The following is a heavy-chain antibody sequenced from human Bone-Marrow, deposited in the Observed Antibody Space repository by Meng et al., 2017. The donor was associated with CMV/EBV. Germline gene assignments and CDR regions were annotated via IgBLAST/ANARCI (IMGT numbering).Heavy chain of an antibody. J-gene: IGHJ6*02. CDR2: MNPNSGNT. CDR1: GYTFTGYY. CDR3: ARDFRVPAAMPVCCEGYYYYYGMDV. Sequence: ASVKVSCKASGYTFTGYYMHWVRQATGQGLEWMGWMNPNSGNTGYAQKFQGRVTITRNTSISTAYMELSSLRSEDTAVYYCARDFRVPAAMPVCCEGYYYYYGMDVWGQGPTVTVYS. D-gene: IGHD2-2*01. V-gene: IGHV1-8*03.